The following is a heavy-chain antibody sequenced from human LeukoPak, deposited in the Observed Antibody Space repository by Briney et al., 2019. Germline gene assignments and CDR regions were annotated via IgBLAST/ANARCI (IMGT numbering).Heavy chain of an antibody. Sequence: PGGSLRLSCAASGFTFSSYGMHWVRQAPGKGLEWVAVISYDGSNKYYADSVKGRFTISRDNSKNTLYLQMNSLRAEDTAVYYCAKEKELYSAVDYWGQGTLVTVSS. CDR1: GFTFSSYG. CDR3: AKEKELYSAVDY. J-gene: IGHJ4*02. V-gene: IGHV3-30*18. D-gene: IGHD1-7*01. CDR2: ISYDGSNK.